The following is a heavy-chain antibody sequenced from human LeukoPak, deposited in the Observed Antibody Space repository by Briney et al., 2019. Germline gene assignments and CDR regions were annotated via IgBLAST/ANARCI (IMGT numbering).Heavy chain of an antibody. CDR1: GYTFTSYD. Sequence: ASVKVSCKASGYTFTSYDINWVRQATGQGLEWMGWMDPNSGNTGYAQKFQGRVTMTRNTSISTAYMELSSLRSEDTAVYYCARGRGVTYYYGSGRKGSGYYYYMDVWGKGTTVTVSS. V-gene: IGHV1-8*01. J-gene: IGHJ6*03. D-gene: IGHD3-10*01. CDR2: MDPNSGNT. CDR3: ARGRGVTYYYGSGRKGSGYYYYMDV.